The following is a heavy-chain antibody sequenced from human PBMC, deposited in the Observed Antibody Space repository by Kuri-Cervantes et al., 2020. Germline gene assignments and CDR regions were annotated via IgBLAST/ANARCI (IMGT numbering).Heavy chain of an antibody. CDR2: INPSGGST. Sequence: ASVKVSCKASGYSFSNYYLHWVRQAPGQGLEWMGMINPSGGSTNYAQKFQGRVSMNRDTSTSTVYMELSSLRSEDTAVYYCARDQFDYDSSGIFDYWGQGTLVTVSS. CDR3: ARDQFDYDSSGIFDY. D-gene: IGHD3-22*01. J-gene: IGHJ4*02. V-gene: IGHV1-46*01. CDR1: GYSFSNYY.